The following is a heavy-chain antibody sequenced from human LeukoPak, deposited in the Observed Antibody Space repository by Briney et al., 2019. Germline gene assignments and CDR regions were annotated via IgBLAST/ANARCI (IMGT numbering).Heavy chain of an antibody. CDR3: ARGFDSGYDRGFDY. CDR2: IIPIFGTA. J-gene: IGHJ4*02. CDR1: GGTFSSYA. Sequence: SVKVSCKASGGTFSSYAISWVRQAPGQGLEWMGGIIPIFGTANYAQKFQGRVMITADESTSTAYMELSSLRSEDTAVYYCARGFDSGYDRGFDYWGQGTLVTVSS. D-gene: IGHD5-12*01. V-gene: IGHV1-69*13.